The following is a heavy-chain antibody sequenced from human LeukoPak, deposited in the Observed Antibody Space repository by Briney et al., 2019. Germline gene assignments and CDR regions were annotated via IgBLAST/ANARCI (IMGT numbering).Heavy chain of an antibody. CDR1: GFIFSSYG. Sequence: GGSLRLSCAASGFIFSSYGMHWVRQAPGKGLEWVSSISSSSSYIYYADSVKGRFTISRDNAKNSLYLQMNSLRAEDTAVYYCARDRGDAFDIWGQGTMVTVSS. CDR3: ARDRGDAFDI. CDR2: ISSSSSYI. J-gene: IGHJ3*02. V-gene: IGHV3-21*01.